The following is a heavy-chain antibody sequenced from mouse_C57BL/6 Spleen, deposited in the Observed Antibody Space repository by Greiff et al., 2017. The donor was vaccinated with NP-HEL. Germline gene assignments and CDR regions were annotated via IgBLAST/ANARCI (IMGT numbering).Heavy chain of an antibody. D-gene: IGHD3-1*01. CDR3: ARGGATWDFDY. CDR1: GYTFTDYY. Sequence: QVQLQQSGAELVRPGASVKLSCKASGYTFTDYYINWVKQRPGQGLEWIARIYPGSGNTYYNEKFKGKATLTAEKSSSTAYMQLSSLTSEDSAVYFCARGGATWDFDYWGQGTTLTVSS. J-gene: IGHJ2*01. V-gene: IGHV1-76*01. CDR2: IYPGSGNT.